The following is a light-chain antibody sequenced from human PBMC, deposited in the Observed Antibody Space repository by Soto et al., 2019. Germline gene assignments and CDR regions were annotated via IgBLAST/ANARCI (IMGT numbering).Light chain of an antibody. J-gene: IGKJ5*01. CDR2: DAS. CDR1: QSVSSY. Sequence: EIVLTQSPATLSLSPGERATLSCRASQSVSSYLAWYQQKPGQAPRLLIYDASSRATGIPARFSGSGSGTDFTLTISSLEPEDFAVYCCQQRSNWPPITFGQGTRLEI. V-gene: IGKV3-11*01. CDR3: QQRSNWPPIT.